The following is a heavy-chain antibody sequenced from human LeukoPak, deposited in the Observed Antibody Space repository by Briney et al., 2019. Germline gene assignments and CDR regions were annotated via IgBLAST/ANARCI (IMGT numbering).Heavy chain of an antibody. Sequence: SETLSLTCTVSGYFISSGYYWGWIRQPPGKGLEWIGNIYHSGSTDYNPSLKSRVTISVDASKNHFSLKLSSVTAADTAVYYCARAISGSFRTSYYFDYWGQGTLVTVSS. V-gene: IGHV4-38-2*02. CDR2: IYHSGST. CDR1: GYFISSGYY. CDR3: ARAISGSFRTSYYFDY. J-gene: IGHJ4*02. D-gene: IGHD6-13*01.